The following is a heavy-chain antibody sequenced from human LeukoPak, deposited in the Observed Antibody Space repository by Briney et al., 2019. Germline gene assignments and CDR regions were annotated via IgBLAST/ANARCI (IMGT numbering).Heavy chain of an antibody. D-gene: IGHD6-19*01. CDR3: ARDGGWYYFDY. J-gene: IGHJ4*02. CDR1: GGSISSYY. CDR2: IYYSGST. V-gene: IGHV4-59*01. Sequence: SETLSLTCTVSGGSISSYYWSWIRQPPGKGLEWIGYIYYSGSTNYNPSLKSRVTISVDTSKNQFSLKLNSVTAADTAVYYCARDGGWYYFDYWGQGTLVTVSS.